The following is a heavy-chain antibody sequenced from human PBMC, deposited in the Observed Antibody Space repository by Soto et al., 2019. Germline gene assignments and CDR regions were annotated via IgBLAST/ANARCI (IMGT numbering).Heavy chain of an antibody. V-gene: IGHV4-59*01. J-gene: IGHJ4*02. Sequence: SETLSLTCTVSGGSMSSDYWSWIRQPPGKGLEWIGYIHYSGRTNYNPSLKSRVTISIDMPNNQFSLKLTSVTTADTAVYYCARYDILTGRHDKFDFWGQGTLVTVSS. CDR2: IHYSGRT. CDR1: GGSMSSDY. D-gene: IGHD3-9*01. CDR3: ARYDILTGRHDKFDF.